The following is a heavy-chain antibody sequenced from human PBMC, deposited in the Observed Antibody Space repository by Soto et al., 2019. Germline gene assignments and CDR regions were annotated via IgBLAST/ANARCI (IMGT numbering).Heavy chain of an antibody. CDR3: ATPYDSSDSYPRDFDY. CDR2: ISGSGGTT. V-gene: IGHV3-23*01. Sequence: PGGSLRLSCVASGFTFGNYIMNWARQVPGKGLEWVSGISGSGGTTYYADSVKGRFTISRDNSKNTVYLQMNSLRADDSAIYYCATPYDSSDSYPRDFDYWGQGTLVTVSS. J-gene: IGHJ4*02. CDR1: GFTFGNYI. D-gene: IGHD3-22*01.